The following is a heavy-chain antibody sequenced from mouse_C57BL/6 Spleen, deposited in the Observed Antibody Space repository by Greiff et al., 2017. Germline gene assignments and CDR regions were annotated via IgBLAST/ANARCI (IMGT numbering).Heavy chain of an antibody. J-gene: IGHJ4*01. CDR1: GFSLTSYG. CDR2: IWSGGST. CDR3: LPLLREGAMDY. Sequence: QVQLKQSGPGLVQPSRSLSITCTVSGFSLTSYGVHWVRQSPGKGLEWLGVIWSGGSTDYNAAFISRLSISKDNSKSQVFFKMNSLQADDTAIYYCLPLLREGAMDYWGQGTSVTVSS. V-gene: IGHV2-2*01. D-gene: IGHD1-2*01.